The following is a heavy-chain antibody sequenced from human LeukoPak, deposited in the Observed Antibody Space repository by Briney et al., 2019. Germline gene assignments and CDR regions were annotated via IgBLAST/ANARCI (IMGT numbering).Heavy chain of an antibody. J-gene: IGHJ4*02. D-gene: IGHD6-19*01. CDR3: ARDSGRFRLDY. CDR1: GFTFSNYG. CDR2: ISSDGGTD. Sequence: PGGSLRLSCAASGFTFSNYGMHWVRQAPGKGLEWVAVISSDGGTDYYADPVKGRFTVSRDNARSSLYLQMNSLRVEDTAVYYCARDSGRFRLDYWSLGVLVTVSS. V-gene: IGHV3-30*03.